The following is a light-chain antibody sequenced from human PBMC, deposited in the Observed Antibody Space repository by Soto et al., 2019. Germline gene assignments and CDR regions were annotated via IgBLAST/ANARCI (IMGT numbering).Light chain of an antibody. CDR3: QQYDSSPWT. V-gene: IGKV3-20*01. J-gene: IGKJ1*01. Sequence: EIVLTQSPGTLSLSPGERATLSCRASQSVSSSFLAWYQQKPGQAPRLLIYGASSRATGIPDRFSGSGSGTSFTLTSSRLEPEDFAVYYCQQYDSSPWTFGQGTNVEIK. CDR2: GAS. CDR1: QSVSSSF.